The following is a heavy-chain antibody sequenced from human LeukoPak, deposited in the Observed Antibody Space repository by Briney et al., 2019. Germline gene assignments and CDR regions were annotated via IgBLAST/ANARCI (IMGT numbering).Heavy chain of an antibody. CDR1: GYTFTGYY. J-gene: IGHJ5*02. Sequence: ASVKVSCKASGYTFTGYYMHWVRQAPGQGLEWMGWINPNSGGTNYAQKFQGRVTMTRDTSISTAYMELSRLRSDDTAVYYCARGRGGSSGWYTGTWFDPWGQGTLVTVSS. CDR2: INPNSGGT. V-gene: IGHV1-2*02. D-gene: IGHD6-19*01. CDR3: ARGRGGSSGWYTGTWFDP.